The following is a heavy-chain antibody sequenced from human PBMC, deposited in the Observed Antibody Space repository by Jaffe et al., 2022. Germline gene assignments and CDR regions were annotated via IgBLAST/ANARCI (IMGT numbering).Heavy chain of an antibody. CDR3: ARAGPLYHSSGLTTTPLPEDY. CDR2: INSDGSST. V-gene: IGHV3-74*01. J-gene: IGHJ4*02. CDR1: GFTFSSYW. D-gene: IGHD6-19*01. Sequence: EVQLVESGGGLVQPGGSLRLSCAASGFTFSSYWMHWVRQAPGKGLVWVSRINSDGSSTSYADSVKGRFTISRDNAKNTLYLQMNSLRAEDTAVYYCARAGPLYHSSGLTTTPLPEDYWGQGTLVTVSS.